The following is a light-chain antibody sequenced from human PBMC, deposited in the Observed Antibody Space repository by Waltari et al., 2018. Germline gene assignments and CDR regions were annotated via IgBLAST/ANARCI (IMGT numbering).Light chain of an antibody. J-gene: IGLJ3*02. CDR1: ILAKKY. CDR2: DDS. V-gene: IGLV3-27*01. Sequence: SYELTQPSSVSVSPGQTAKILCSGDILAKKYARWFQQKPGQAPLLLIYDDSERPSEIPGRFSGSSSGTTVTLTITGAHVDDEADDYCFSAADNNWVFGGGTKLTVL. CDR3: FSAADNNWV.